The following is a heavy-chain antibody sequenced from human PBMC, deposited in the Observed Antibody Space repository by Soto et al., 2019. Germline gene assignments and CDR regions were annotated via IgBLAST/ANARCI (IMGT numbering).Heavy chain of an antibody. V-gene: IGHV1-69*01. D-gene: IGHD2-15*01. CDR2: IIPIFGTA. Sequence: QVQLVQSGAEVKKPGSSVKVSCKASGGTFSSYAISWVRQAPGQGLEWMGGIIPIFGTANYAQKFQGRVTINADESTSTAHMELSSLRSEDTAVYYCARDYGHDCSGGSCYFYFWGQGPLVTVSS. CDR3: ARDYGHDCSGGSCYFYF. J-gene: IGHJ4*02. CDR1: GGTFSSYA.